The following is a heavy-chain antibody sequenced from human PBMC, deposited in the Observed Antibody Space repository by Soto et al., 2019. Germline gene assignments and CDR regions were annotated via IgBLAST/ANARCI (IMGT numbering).Heavy chain of an antibody. V-gene: IGHV3-23*01. CDR2: ISGSGGST. J-gene: IGHJ3*02. CDR3: AKRSPYYYDSSGYYAGGHDAFDI. D-gene: IGHD3-22*01. Sequence: GGSLRLSCAASGFTFSSYVMSWVRQAPGKGLEWVSAISGSGGSTYYADSVKGRFTISRDNSKNTLYLQMNSLRAEDTAVYYCAKRSPYYYDSSGYYAGGHDAFDIWGQGTMVTVSS. CDR1: GFTFSSYV.